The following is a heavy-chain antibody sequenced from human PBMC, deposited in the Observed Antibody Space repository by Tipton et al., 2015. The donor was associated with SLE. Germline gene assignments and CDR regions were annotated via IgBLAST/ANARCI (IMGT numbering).Heavy chain of an antibody. J-gene: IGHJ6*02. CDR1: GYSFTSYW. V-gene: IGHV5-51*01. D-gene: IGHD3-22*01. CDR2: IYPGDSDT. CDR3: ARQGTPYYYDSSPYYGMDV. Sequence: QLVQSGAEVKKPGESLKISCKGSGYSFTSYWIGWVRQMPGKGLEWMGIIYPGDSDTRYSPSFQGQVTISADKSISTAYLQWSSLKASDTAMYYCARQGTPYYYDSSPYYGMDVWGQGTTVTVSS.